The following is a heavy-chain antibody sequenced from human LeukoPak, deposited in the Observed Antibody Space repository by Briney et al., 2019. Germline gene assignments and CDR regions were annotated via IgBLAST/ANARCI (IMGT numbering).Heavy chain of an antibody. CDR3: AIVVTTTSSYFDY. V-gene: IGHV3-30-3*01. Sequence: GGSLRLSCAASGFTFSSYAMHWVRQAPGKGLEWVAVISYDGSNKYYADSVKGRFSISRDNSKNMMYLQMNSLRAEDTAVYYCAIVVTTTSSYFDYWGQGTLVTVSS. CDR1: GFTFSSYA. J-gene: IGHJ4*02. D-gene: IGHD5-12*01. CDR2: ISYDGSNK.